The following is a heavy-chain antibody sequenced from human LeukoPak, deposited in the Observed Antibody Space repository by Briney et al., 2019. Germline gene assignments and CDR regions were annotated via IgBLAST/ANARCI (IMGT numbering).Heavy chain of an antibody. CDR1: GYTFTSYN. CDR3: AREESGGYFDY. D-gene: IGHD2-8*02. V-gene: IGHV1-46*01. Sequence: ASVKVSCKASGYTFTSYNMHWVRQAPGQGLEWMGIIIPSGGSTAYAQKFRGRVTLTRDTSTTTVYMELSSLRSEDTAVYYCAREESGGYFDYWGQGTPVTVSS. J-gene: IGHJ4*02. CDR2: IIPSGGST.